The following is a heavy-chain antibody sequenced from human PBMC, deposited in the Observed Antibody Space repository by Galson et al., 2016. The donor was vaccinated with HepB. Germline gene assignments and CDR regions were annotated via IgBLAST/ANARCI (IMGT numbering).Heavy chain of an antibody. CDR2: IHSSGTS. Sequence: SETLSLTCTVSGDSIRNVGRHWGWFRQSPGKGLEYIGSIHSSGTSYYNPSLTSRITVSAYMSRNQFFLSLASVTAADTAIYYCVRLGTAAAVANRRGSVYWSQGTRVSVSS. J-gene: IGHJ4*02. CDR3: VRLGTAAAVANRRGSVY. CDR1: GDSIRNVGRH. V-gene: IGHV4-39*01. D-gene: IGHD6-13*01.